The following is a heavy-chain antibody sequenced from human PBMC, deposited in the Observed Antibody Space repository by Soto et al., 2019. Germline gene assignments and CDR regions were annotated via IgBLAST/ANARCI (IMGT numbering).Heavy chain of an antibody. CDR2: IYYSGST. Sequence: SETLSLTCTVSGGSISSSSYYWGWIRQPPGKGLEWIGSIYYSGSTYYNPSLKSRVAISVDTSKNQFSLKLSSVTAADTAVYYCGGGIGSLHYSYYMDFWGKATMVTLSS. J-gene: IGHJ6*03. CDR3: GGGIGSLHYSYYMDF. CDR1: GGSISSSSYY. V-gene: IGHV4-39*01. D-gene: IGHD2-15*01.